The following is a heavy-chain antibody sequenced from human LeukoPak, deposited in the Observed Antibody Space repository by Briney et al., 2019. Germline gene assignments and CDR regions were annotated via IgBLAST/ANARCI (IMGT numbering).Heavy chain of an antibody. Sequence: ASVKVSCKVSGYTLTELSMHWVRQAPGKGLEWMGGFDPEVGETIYAQKFQGRVTMTEDTSTDTAYMELSSLRSEDTAVYYCATGDKAVAAYETDYYGMDVWGQGTTVTVSS. J-gene: IGHJ6*02. V-gene: IGHV1-24*01. D-gene: IGHD6-19*01. CDR3: ATGDKAVAAYETDYYGMDV. CDR2: FDPEVGET. CDR1: GYTLTELS.